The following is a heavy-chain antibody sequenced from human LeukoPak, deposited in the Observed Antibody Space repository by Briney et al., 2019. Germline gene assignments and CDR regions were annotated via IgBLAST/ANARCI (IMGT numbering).Heavy chain of an antibody. J-gene: IGHJ6*02. D-gene: IGHD2-2*01. CDR3: AKDVVPAATYYYGMDV. Sequence: GGSLRLSCAASGFTFSSYGMHWVRQAPGKGLEWVAVISYDGSNKYYADSVKGRFTISRDNSKNTLYLQMNSLRAEDTAVYYCAKDVVPAATYYYGMDVWGQGTSVTVSS. CDR2: ISYDGSNK. CDR1: GFTFSSYG. V-gene: IGHV3-30*18.